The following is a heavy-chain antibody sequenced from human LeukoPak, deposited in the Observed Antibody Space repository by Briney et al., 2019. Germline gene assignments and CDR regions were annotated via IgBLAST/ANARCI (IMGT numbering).Heavy chain of an antibody. J-gene: IGHJ4*02. D-gene: IGHD2-15*01. V-gene: IGHV3-9*01. Sequence: PGRCLSPFCAASGPTFADYATHWVRHAPGKGLGWVLGASWNSGSIGYAASVKGRFTISRDNAKISLYLQMNSLRAEDTALYYCAKDIEVVGYSEVAFDYWGQGTLVTVSS. CDR1: GPTFADYA. CDR2: ASWNSGSI. CDR3: AKDIEVVGYSEVAFDY.